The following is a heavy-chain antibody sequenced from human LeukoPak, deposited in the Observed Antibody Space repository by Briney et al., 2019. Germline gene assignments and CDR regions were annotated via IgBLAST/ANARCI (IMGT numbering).Heavy chain of an antibody. V-gene: IGHV3-33*01. J-gene: IGHJ4*02. Sequence: GGSLRLSCAASGFTFSGYGMHWVRQAPGKGLEWVAVIWYDGSNDDYADSVKGRFTISRDNSKSTLYLQMNSLRAEDTAIYYCARSIPRYDGNAYYPDYWGQGTLVTVSS. D-gene: IGHD3-22*01. CDR1: GFTFSGYG. CDR2: IWYDGSND. CDR3: ARSIPRYDGNAYYPDY.